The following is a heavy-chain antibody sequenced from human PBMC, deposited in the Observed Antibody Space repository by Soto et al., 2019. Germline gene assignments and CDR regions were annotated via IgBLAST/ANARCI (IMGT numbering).Heavy chain of an antibody. Sequence: QGQLVQSGGEAKKPGASVKVSCKASGYTFTRYGISWVRQAPGQGLEWMGWISGYNGDTNYAQKFQGRVTMTIDTSTSTAYMELRSLTSDDTAVCYCAKNGQPPYYYYGMDVWGQGTTVTVSS. D-gene: IGHD2-8*01. CDR3: AKNGQPPYYYYGMDV. CDR1: GYTFTRYG. J-gene: IGHJ6*02. CDR2: ISGYNGDT. V-gene: IGHV1-18*01.